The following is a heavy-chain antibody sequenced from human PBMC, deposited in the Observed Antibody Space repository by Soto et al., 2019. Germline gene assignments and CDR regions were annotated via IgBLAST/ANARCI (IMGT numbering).Heavy chain of an antibody. CDR2: INAGNGNT. D-gene: IGHD3-22*01. CDR1: GYTFTSYA. CDR3: ARARGGLTYYYGSSGSPLDY. Sequence: GASVKVSCKASGYTFTSYAMHWVRQAPGQRLEWMGWINAGNGNTKYSQKFQGRVTITRDTSASTAYMELSSLRSEDTAVYYCARARGGLTYYYGSSGSPLDYWGQGTLVTVSS. V-gene: IGHV1-3*01. J-gene: IGHJ4*02.